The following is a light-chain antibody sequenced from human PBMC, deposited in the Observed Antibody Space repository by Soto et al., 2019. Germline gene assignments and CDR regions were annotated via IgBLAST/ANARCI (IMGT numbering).Light chain of an antibody. CDR3: SSYSSSSALDVI. Sequence: QSALAQPASVSGSPGQSITISCAGTNRDVGGYNYVSWYQQYPGKAPKLIIYEVTYRPSGVSNRFSGSKSGNTASLTISGLQAEDVADYYCSSYSSSSALDVIFGGGTKVTVL. CDR1: NRDVGGYNY. J-gene: IGLJ2*01. V-gene: IGLV2-14*01. CDR2: EVT.